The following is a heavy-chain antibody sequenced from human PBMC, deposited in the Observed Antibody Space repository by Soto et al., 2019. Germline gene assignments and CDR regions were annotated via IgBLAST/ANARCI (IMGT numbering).Heavy chain of an antibody. V-gene: IGHV4-59*08. CDR1: GGSISSYY. J-gene: IGHJ6*02. Sequence: SETLSLTCTVSGGSISSYYWTWIRQPPGKGLEWIGFIYNSGSTHYNPSLRSRVTISVDTSKNQFSLKLRSVTAADTAVYYCASRGTIFYYGVDVWGQGTTVTVS. CDR3: ASRGTIFYYGVDV. CDR2: IYNSGST. D-gene: IGHD3-9*01.